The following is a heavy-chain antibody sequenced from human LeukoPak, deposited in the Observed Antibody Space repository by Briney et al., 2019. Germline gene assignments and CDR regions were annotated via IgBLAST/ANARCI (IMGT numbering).Heavy chain of an antibody. V-gene: IGHV3-30-3*01. CDR3: ARAGDY. Sequence: GGSLRLSCAASGFTFSSYAMHWVRQAPGKGLEWVAVISYDGSNKYYADSVKGRFTISRDNSKNTLYLQMNSPRAEDTAVYYCARAGDYWGQGTLVTVSS. J-gene: IGHJ4*02. CDR1: GFTFSSYA. CDR2: ISYDGSNK.